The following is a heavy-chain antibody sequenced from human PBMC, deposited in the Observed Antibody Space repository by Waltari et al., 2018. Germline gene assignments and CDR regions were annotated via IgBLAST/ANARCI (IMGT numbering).Heavy chain of an antibody. CDR1: GFTFSSRA. J-gene: IGHJ4*02. D-gene: IGHD3-16*01. CDR2: IGDRGAAT. Sequence: EVQLLESGGGLVQPGGSLRLSCAASGFTFSSRAMSWVRQAPGKGLEWVSSIGDRGAATYYADSVKGRFTISRDNSQNTLYLQMNTLRAEDTAVYYCAKDCWLLTNWGQGTLVTVSS. V-gene: IGHV3-23*01. CDR3: AKDCWLLTN.